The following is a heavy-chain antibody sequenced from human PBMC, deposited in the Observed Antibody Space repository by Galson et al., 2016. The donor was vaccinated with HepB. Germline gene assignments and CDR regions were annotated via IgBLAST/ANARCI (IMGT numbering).Heavy chain of an antibody. Sequence: SLRLSCAASEFTFSSNAIHWVRQAPGKGLEWVAIISYDGSNKYYADSVKGRCTISRDNFKNTIYLQMNSLRAEDTAVYYCAREVLFAFDIWGQGTMVNVSS. CDR1: EFTFSSNA. D-gene: IGHD2-21*01. CDR2: ISYDGSNK. CDR3: AREVLFAFDI. J-gene: IGHJ3*02. V-gene: IGHV3-30-3*01.